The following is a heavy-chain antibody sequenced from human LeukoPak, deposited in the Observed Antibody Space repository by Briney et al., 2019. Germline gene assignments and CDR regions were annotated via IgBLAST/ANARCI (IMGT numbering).Heavy chain of an antibody. CDR2: IYHSGRT. V-gene: IGHV4-30-2*01. Sequence: SETLSLTCAVSGGSISSGDYSWSWIRQPPGKGLEWIGYIYHSGRTFYNPSLKSRVTISVDTSKNQISLEVTPVTAADTAVYYCARDGGYGHYDYWGRGTLVTVSS. CDR1: GGSISSGDYS. D-gene: IGHD5-18*01. J-gene: IGHJ4*02. CDR3: ARDGGYGHYDY.